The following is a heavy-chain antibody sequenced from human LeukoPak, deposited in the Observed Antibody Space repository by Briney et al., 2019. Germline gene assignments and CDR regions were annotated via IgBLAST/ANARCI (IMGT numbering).Heavy chain of an antibody. D-gene: IGHD2-21*02. CDR3: ARVAYCGGDCYSLDY. Sequence: ASETLSLTCTVSGASFSSYYWSWIRQPAGKGLEWIGRIYFSGSTNYNPSLKSRLTMSVDTSKTQFSLKLSSVTAADTAVYYCARVAYCGGDCYSLDYWGQGTLVTVSS. CDR1: GASFSSYY. CDR2: IYFSGST. J-gene: IGHJ4*02. V-gene: IGHV4-4*07.